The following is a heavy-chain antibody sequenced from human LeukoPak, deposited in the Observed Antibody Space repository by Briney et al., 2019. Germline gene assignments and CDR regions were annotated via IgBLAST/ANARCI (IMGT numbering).Heavy chain of an antibody. Sequence: PGGSLRLSCAASGFTFSDYYISWIRQAPGKGLEGVSYISSSGSTIYYADSVKGRFTISRDNAKNSLYLQMNSLRAEDTAVYYCARPYCSGGSCYLDYWGQGTLVTVSS. CDR2: ISSSGSTI. J-gene: IGHJ4*02. CDR1: GFTFSDYY. V-gene: IGHV3-11*04. D-gene: IGHD2-15*01. CDR3: ARPYCSGGSCYLDY.